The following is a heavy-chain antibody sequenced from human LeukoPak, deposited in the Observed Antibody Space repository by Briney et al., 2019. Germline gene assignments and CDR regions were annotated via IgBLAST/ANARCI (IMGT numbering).Heavy chain of an antibody. D-gene: IGHD4-17*01. Sequence: SETLSLTCAVYGGSFSGYYRSWIRQPPGKGLEWIGEINHSGSTDYNPSLKSRVTISVDTSKNQFSLKLSSVTAADTAVYYCARVSHTVTTDLDYWGQGTLVTVSS. CDR1: GGSFSGYY. CDR2: INHSGST. CDR3: ARVSHTVTTDLDY. V-gene: IGHV4-34*01. J-gene: IGHJ4*02.